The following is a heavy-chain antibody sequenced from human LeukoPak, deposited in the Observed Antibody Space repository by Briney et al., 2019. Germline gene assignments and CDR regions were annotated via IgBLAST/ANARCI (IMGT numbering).Heavy chain of an antibody. D-gene: IGHD4-23*01. V-gene: IGHV1-69*01. J-gene: IGHJ4*02. Sequence: SVKVSCKASGGTFSNYAISWVRQAPGQGLEWMGGIIPLFSSADYAQKFQGRVTFTADESTSTAYMELSSLRPEDTAVYYCAREKGGNSDFDYWGQGTLVTVSS. CDR2: IIPLFSSA. CDR1: GGTFSNYA. CDR3: AREKGGNSDFDY.